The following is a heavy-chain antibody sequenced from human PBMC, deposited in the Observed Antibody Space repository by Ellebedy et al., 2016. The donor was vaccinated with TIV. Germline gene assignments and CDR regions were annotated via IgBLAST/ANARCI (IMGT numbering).Heavy chain of an antibody. V-gene: IGHV1-18*04. J-gene: IGHJ6*02. D-gene: IGHD2-2*01. CDR1: GYTFSSYT. CDR3: ARGTRFLNALDV. Sequence: AASVKVSCKASGYTFSSYTITWVRQSSGQGLEWMGWISGYNGDSNYAQKFQDRVTMTTNTATSTAFMELASLTSDDTAVYYCARGTRFLNALDVWGQGTTVTVSS. CDR2: ISGYNGDS.